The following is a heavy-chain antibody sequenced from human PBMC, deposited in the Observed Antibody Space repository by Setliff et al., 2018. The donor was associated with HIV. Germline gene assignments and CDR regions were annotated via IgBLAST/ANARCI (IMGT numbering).Heavy chain of an antibody. D-gene: IGHD2-21*01. Sequence: SETLSLTCTVSGGSISSGSYFWTWVRQPAGKGLEWIGRIYTSGSTNYNPSLKSRVTISVDTSKNQFSLKLSSVTAADTAVYYCASPRDSSPFDYWGQGTLVTVSS. CDR1: GGSISSGSYF. CDR2: IYTSGST. CDR3: ASPRDSSPFDY. J-gene: IGHJ4*02. V-gene: IGHV4-61*02.